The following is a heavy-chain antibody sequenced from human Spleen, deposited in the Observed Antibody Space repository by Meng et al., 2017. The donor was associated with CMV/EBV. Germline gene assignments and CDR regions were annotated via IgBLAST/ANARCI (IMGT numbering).Heavy chain of an antibody. CDR3: ARLIYPYYYDTSGPCDF. CDR1: GYSFTYYG. Sequence: QVQLVQSGAEVKKPGASVKVSCKTSGYSFTYYGITWVRQAPGEGLEWMGWISAYNGDTNYEQNFQGKVTMTTDTSTSTAYMELRSLRSDDTAIYFCARLIYPYYYDTSGPCDFWGQGTLVTVSS. CDR2: ISAYNGDT. J-gene: IGHJ4*02. D-gene: IGHD3-22*01. V-gene: IGHV1-18*01.